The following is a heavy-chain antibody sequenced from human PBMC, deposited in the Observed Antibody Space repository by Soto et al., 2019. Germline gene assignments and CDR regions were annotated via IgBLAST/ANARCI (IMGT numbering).Heavy chain of an antibody. V-gene: IGHV1-2*04. CDR2: INPNSGGT. J-gene: IGHJ3*02. CDR1: GYTFTGYY. D-gene: IGHD3-22*01. CDR3: AREQGYDSSGKINAFDI. Sequence: ASVKVSCKASGYTFTGYYMHWVRQAPGQGLEWMGWINPNSGGTNYAQKFQGWVTMTRDTSISTAYMELSRLRSDDTAVYYCAREQGYDSSGKINAFDISGQGTMVTVSS.